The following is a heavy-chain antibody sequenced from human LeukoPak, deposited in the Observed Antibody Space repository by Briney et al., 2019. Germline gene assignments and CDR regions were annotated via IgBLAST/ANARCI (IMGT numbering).Heavy chain of an antibody. CDR2: IYTSGST. V-gene: IGHV4-4*07. CDR3: ARDLEYSSSWNNWFDP. CDR1: GGSISSYY. Sequence: SETLSLTCTVSGGSISSYYWSWIRQPAGKGLEWIGRIYTSGSTNYNPSLKSRVTMSVDTSKNQFSLKLSSVTAADTAVYYCARDLEYSSSWNNWFDPWGQGTLVTVSS. J-gene: IGHJ5*02. D-gene: IGHD6-13*01.